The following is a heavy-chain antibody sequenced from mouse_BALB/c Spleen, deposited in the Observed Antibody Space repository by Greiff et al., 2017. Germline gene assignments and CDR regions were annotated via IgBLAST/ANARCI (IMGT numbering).Heavy chain of an antibody. CDR2: ISSGGSYT. Sequence: EVQGVESGGGLVKPGGSLKLSCAASGFTFSSYAMSWVRQSPEKRLEWVAEISSGGSYTYYPDTVTGRFTISRDNAKNTLYLEMSSLRSEDTAMYYCAREGGYDKGNWYFDVWGAGTTVTVSS. D-gene: IGHD2-2*01. CDR3: AREGGYDKGNWYFDV. V-gene: IGHV5-9-4*01. CDR1: GFTFSSYA. J-gene: IGHJ1*01.